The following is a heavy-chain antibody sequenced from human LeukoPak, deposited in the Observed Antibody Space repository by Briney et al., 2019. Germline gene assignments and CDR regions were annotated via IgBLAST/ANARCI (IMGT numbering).Heavy chain of an antibody. CDR1: GGSISSYY. J-gene: IGHJ4*02. Sequence: SETLSLTCTVSGGSISSYYWSWIRQPPGKGLEWIGYIYYSGSTNYNPSLKSRVTISVDTSKNQFSLKLSSVTAADTAVYYCARESIAVARRYFDYWGQGTLATVSS. CDR2: IYYSGST. V-gene: IGHV4-59*01. D-gene: IGHD6-19*01. CDR3: ARESIAVARRYFDY.